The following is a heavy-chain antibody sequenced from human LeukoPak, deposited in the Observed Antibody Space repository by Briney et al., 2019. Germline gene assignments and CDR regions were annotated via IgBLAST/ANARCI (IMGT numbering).Heavy chain of an antibody. CDR1: GDFITAYY. J-gene: IGHJ4*02. Sequence: SETLSLTCTVSGDFITAYYWSWIRQPPGKGLEWIGYIYYSGSTNYNPSLKSRVTISVDTSKNQFSLKLSSVTAADTAVYYCARDNWNGWDHWGQGTLVTVSS. CDR3: ARDNWNGWDH. V-gene: IGHV4-59*01. CDR2: IYYSGST. D-gene: IGHD1-20*01.